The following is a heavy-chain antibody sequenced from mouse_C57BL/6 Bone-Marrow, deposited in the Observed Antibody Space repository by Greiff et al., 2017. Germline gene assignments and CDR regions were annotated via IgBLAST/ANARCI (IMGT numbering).Heavy chain of an antibody. CDR1: GFTITDYY. CDR2: IDPEDGET. V-gene: IGHV14-2*01. Sequence: VQLKQSGAELVKPGASVKLSCTASGFTITDYYMHWVKQRPDQGLEWIGRIDPEDGETKYAPKFQGKATLTADTSSNTAYMQLSSLTSEDTAVYYGARLYYYGSSSWFAYWGQGTLVTVSA. CDR3: ARLYYYGSSSWFAY. D-gene: IGHD1-1*01. J-gene: IGHJ3*01.